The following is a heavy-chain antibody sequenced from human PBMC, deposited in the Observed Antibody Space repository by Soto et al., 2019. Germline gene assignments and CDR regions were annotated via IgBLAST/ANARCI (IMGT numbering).Heavy chain of an antibody. V-gene: IGHV3-21*01. J-gene: IGHJ5*02. Sequence: GGSLRLSCAASGFTFRSFTMSWVRQAPGKGLEWVSTISSNSAYIYYTDALRGRFTISRDNAKNSLHLQMNSLRAEDTAVYYCTRDASRDSSARGWFDPWGPGTMVTVSS. CDR1: GFTFRSFT. CDR3: TRDASRDSSARGWFDP. CDR2: ISSNSAYI. D-gene: IGHD6-13*01.